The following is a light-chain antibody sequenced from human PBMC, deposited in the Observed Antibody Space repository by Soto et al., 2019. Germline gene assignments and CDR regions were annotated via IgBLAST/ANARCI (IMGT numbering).Light chain of an antibody. V-gene: IGLV1-44*01. CDR1: SSNIGSHV. Sequence: QSVLTQPPSASGTPGQRVTISCSGSSSNIGSHVVYRYQQLAGTAPKLLMYNNNQRPSGVPDRFSGSKSGTSASLAISGLQSEDEADYYCAVWDDSLDGWVFGGGIKLTVL. CDR3: AVWDDSLDGWV. J-gene: IGLJ3*02. CDR2: NNN.